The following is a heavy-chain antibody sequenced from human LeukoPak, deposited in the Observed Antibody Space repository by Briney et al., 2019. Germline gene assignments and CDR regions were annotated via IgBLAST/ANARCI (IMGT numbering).Heavy chain of an antibody. CDR3: ALLSSGGNYYYYYMDV. J-gene: IGHJ6*03. CDR1: GGSISTSNYY. Sequence: SETLSLTCTVSGGSISTSNYYWGWVRQPPGKGLEWIGNIFYSGSTYYSPSLKSRVTISLDTSKNQFSLKLSSVTAADTAVYYCALLSSGGNYYYYYMDVWGKGTTVTISS. V-gene: IGHV4-39*07. D-gene: IGHD2-15*01. CDR2: IFYSGST.